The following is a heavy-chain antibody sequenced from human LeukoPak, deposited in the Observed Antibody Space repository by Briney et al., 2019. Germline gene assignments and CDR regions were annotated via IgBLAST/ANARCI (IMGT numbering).Heavy chain of an antibody. J-gene: IGHJ3*02. V-gene: IGHV3-23*01. CDR2: ISGSGGST. Sequence: GGSLRLSCAASGFTFSSYAMSWVRQAPGKGLEWVSAISGSGGSTYYADSVKGRFTISRDNSKNTLYLQMNSLRAEDTAVYYYAKVVYCSGGSCFTFSAFDIWGQGTMVTVSS. D-gene: IGHD2-15*01. CDR1: GFTFSSYA. CDR3: AKVVYCSGGSCFTFSAFDI.